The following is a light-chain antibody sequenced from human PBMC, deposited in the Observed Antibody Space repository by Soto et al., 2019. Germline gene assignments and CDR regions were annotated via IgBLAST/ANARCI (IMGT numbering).Light chain of an antibody. CDR3: QQYTSYPWT. CDR1: QGISSY. Sequence: AIRMTQSPSSLSASTGDRVTITCRASQGISSYLAWYQQKPGKAPRLLIYVASRLESGVPSRISGSGSGTEFTLTISSLQPDDFATYYCQQYTSYPWTFGQGTKVDIK. J-gene: IGKJ1*01. CDR2: VAS. V-gene: IGKV1-8*01.